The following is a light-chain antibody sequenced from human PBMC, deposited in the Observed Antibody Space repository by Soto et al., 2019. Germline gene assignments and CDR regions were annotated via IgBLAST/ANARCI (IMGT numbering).Light chain of an antibody. CDR2: GES. J-gene: IGKJ1*01. V-gene: IGKV3-20*01. CDR1: QSVSSSY. Sequence: EIVLTQSPGTLSLSPGASVSLSCRGSQSVSSSYLAWYQQKPGQAPRILIYGESSRATGIPDRFSGSGSGTDLNLTISRLEPEDFAVYYCQKYGSSPWTCGQGTKVDIK. CDR3: QKYGSSPWT.